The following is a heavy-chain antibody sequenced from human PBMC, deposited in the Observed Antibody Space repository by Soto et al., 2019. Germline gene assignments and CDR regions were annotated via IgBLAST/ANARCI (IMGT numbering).Heavy chain of an antibody. CDR1: GGSISSDSYY. CDR3: ARSMTTVVTLDY. CDR2: IYYSGST. V-gene: IGHV4-39*01. Sequence: PSETLSLTCTVSGGSISSDSYYWGWIRQSPEKGLEWIGSIYYSGSTYYNPSLKSRVTISVDTSKNQFSLKLSSVTAADTAVYYCARSMTTVVTLDYWGQGTLVTVSS. J-gene: IGHJ4*02. D-gene: IGHD4-17*01.